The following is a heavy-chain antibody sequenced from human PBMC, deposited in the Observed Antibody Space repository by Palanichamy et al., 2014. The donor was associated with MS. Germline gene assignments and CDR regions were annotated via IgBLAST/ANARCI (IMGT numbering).Heavy chain of an antibody. CDR2: FYYTGST. J-gene: IGHJ4*02. CDR1: GGSISSSSYY. CDR3: ASRRRIYGDYSD. D-gene: IGHD4-17*01. V-gene: IGHV4-39*01. Sequence: QLQLQESGPGLAKPSETLSLTCTVSGGSISSSSYYWGWIRQPPGKGLEWIGTFYYTGSTYYNPSLKSRVTISVDTSKNQFSLKLSSVTAADTAVYYCASRRRIYGDYSDWGQGTLVTVSS.